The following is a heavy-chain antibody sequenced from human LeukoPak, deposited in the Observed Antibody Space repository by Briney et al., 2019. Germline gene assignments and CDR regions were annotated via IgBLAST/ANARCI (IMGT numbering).Heavy chain of an antibody. V-gene: IGHV3-23*01. CDR1: GFTFSSYA. CDR3: AKFTEALPPHYDFWSGYPLGAFDI. Sequence: GRSLRVSCAASGFTFSSYAMSWVRQAPGNGLEWVSAISGSGGSTYYADSVKGRFTISRDNSKNTLYLQMNSLRAEDTAVYYCAKFTEALPPHYDFWSGYPLGAFDIWGQGTMVTVSS. CDR2: ISGSGGST. J-gene: IGHJ3*02. D-gene: IGHD3-3*01.